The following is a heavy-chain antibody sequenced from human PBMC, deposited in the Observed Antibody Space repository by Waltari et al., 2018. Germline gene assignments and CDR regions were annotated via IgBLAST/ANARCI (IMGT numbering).Heavy chain of an antibody. CDR2: INYDRSQK. CDR1: GFTFSRYW. V-gene: IGHV3-7*01. J-gene: IGHJ4*02. Sequence: EVHMVESGGGLVKPGGSLRLSCGASGFTFSRYWMSWVRQTPGKWLEWVANINYDRSQKYYVDSVKGRFSISRDNAKNSVYLQMNSLRVEDTAVYYCAKSRGFEYWGQGTLITVSS. CDR3: AKSRGFEY. D-gene: IGHD2-2*01.